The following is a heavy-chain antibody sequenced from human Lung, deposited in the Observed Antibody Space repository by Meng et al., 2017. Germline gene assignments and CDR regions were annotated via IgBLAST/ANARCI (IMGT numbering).Heavy chain of an antibody. V-gene: IGHV4-34*01. CDR3: ARGPTTMAHDFDY. D-gene: IGHD4-11*01. J-gene: IGHJ4*02. CDR1: GGSFSDYY. CDR2: INHSGST. Sequence: QVPRLQWGVGLLKPSETLSLTCVVSGGSFSDYYWSWIRQPPGKGLEWIGEINHSGSTNYNPSLESRATISVDTSQNNLSLKLSSVTAADSAVYYCARGPTTMAHDFDYWGQGTLVTVSS.